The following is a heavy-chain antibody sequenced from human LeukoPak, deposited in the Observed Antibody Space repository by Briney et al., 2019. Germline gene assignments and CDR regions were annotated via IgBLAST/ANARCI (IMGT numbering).Heavy chain of an antibody. CDR3: ARRAYDYVWGSKWFDP. V-gene: IGHV4-34*01. CDR1: GGSFSGYY. CDR2: INHSGST. D-gene: IGHD3-16*01. J-gene: IGHJ5*02. Sequence: SETLSLTCAVYGGSFSGYYWSWIRQPPGKGLEWIGEINHSGSTNYNPSLKSRVTISVDTSKNQFSLKLSSVTAADTAVYYCARRAYDYVWGSKWFDPWGQGTLVTVSS.